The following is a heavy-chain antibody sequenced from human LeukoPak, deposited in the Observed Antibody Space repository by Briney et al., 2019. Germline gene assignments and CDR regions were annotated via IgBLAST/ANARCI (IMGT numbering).Heavy chain of an antibody. Sequence: GGSLRLSCAASGFTFSSYGMHWVRQAPGKGLGWVAFIRYDGSNKYYADSVKGRFTISRDNSKNTLYLQMNSLRAEDTAVYYCAKDPRRYCSSTSCSHNPFDIWGQGTMVTVSS. J-gene: IGHJ3*02. D-gene: IGHD2-2*01. CDR3: AKDPRRYCSSTSCSHNPFDI. CDR1: GFTFSSYG. V-gene: IGHV3-30*02. CDR2: IRYDGSNK.